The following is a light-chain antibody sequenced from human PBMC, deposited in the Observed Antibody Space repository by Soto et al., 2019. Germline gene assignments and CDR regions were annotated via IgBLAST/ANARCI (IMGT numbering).Light chain of an antibody. Sequence: QSALAQPASVSGSPGQSITISCTGTSSDVGGYNYVSWYQQHPGKAPKLMIYDVSNRPLGVSNRFSGSKSGNTASLTISGLQAEDEAGYYCSSYTTSSTVLFGGGTQLTVL. J-gene: IGLJ2*01. CDR3: SSYTTSSTVL. CDR1: SSDVGGYNY. CDR2: DVS. V-gene: IGLV2-14*01.